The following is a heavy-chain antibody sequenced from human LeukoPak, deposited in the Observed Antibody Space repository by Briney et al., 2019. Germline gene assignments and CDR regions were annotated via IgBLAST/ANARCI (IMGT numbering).Heavy chain of an antibody. CDR3: AKYYYDSSGYYDAAPLDY. CDR1: GFTFSTYA. D-gene: IGHD3-22*01. V-gene: IGHV3-23*01. J-gene: IGHJ4*02. Sequence: PGGSLRLSCTASGFTFSTYAMSWVRQAPGEGLEWVSGISGSDYTTYYADSVRGRFTISRDNSKNTLYMQMNNLRAEDTAVYYCAKYYYDSSGYYDAAPLDYWGQGTLVTV. CDR2: ISGSDYTT.